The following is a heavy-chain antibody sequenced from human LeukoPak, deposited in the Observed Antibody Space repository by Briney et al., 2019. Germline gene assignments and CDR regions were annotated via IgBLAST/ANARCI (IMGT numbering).Heavy chain of an antibody. J-gene: IGHJ4*02. CDR1: GYTYTDNY. Sequence: ASVKVSCKASGYTYTDNYLYWVRQAPGQGLEWMGWINPNSGGTNSAQKFQGRVTMTRDTSISTGTMELRRLICDDKALYDCARLADCSSSSCRSFDYWGQGTLVTVSS. CDR3: ARLADCSSSSCRSFDY. V-gene: IGHV1-2*02. CDR2: INPNSGGT. D-gene: IGHD2-2*01.